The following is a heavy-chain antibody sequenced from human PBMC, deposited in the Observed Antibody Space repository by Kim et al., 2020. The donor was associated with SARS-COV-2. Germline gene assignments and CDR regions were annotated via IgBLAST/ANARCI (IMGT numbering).Heavy chain of an antibody. V-gene: IGHV3-23*03. D-gene: IGHD3-10*01. CDR3: AKASGSGTYAFDI. J-gene: IGHJ3*02. Sequence: YAGSVKGRFTISRDNSKNTLYLQMNSLRAEDTAIYYCAKASGSGTYAFDIWGQGTVVTVSS.